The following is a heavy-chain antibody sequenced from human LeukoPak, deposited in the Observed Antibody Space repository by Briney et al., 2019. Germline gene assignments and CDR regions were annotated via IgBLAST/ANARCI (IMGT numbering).Heavy chain of an antibody. D-gene: IGHD6-19*01. V-gene: IGHV6-1*01. CDR2: TYYRSKWYN. CDR1: GDSVSSKRAA. CDR3: ARDRSSGWAGLDY. J-gene: IGHJ4*02. Sequence: SQTLSLTCAISGDSVSSKRAAWNWLRQSPSRGLEWLGRTYYRSKWYNDYAVSVKSRITINPDTSKNQFSLQLNSVTPEDTAVYYCARDRSSGWAGLDYWGQGTLVTVSS.